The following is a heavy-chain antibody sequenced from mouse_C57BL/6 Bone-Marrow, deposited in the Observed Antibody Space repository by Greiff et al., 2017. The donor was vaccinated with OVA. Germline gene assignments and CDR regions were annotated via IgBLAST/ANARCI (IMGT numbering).Heavy chain of an antibody. CDR2: ISSGGDYI. Sequence: EVKVVESGEGLVKPGGSLKLSCAASGFTFSSYAMSWVRQTPEKRLEWVAYISSGGDYIYYADTVKGRFTISRDNARNTLYLQMSRLKSEDTAMYYCTRDGYPVLRYFDVWGTGTTVTVSS. V-gene: IGHV5-9-1*02. J-gene: IGHJ1*03. CDR1: GFTFSSYA. CDR3: TRDGYPVLRYFDV. D-gene: IGHD2-3*01.